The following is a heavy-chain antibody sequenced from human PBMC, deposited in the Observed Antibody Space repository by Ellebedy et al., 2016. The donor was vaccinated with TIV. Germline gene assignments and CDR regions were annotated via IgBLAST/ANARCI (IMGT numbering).Heavy chain of an antibody. Sequence: GGSLRLXXAASGFTFSSYAFSWVRQAPGKGLEWVSATSGSGGTRYYADSVKGRFTISKDNSKNTLYLQMNSLRAEDTAIYYCARASAWGIDSSLRIWGHGTSVTVSS. CDR2: TSGSGGTR. CDR1: GFTFSSYA. CDR3: ARASAWGIDSSLRI. D-gene: IGHD3-22*01. V-gene: IGHV3-23*01. J-gene: IGHJ4*01.